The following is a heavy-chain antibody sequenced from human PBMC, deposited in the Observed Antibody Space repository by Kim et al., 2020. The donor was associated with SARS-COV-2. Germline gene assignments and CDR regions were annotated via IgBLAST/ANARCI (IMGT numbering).Heavy chain of an antibody. D-gene: IGHD6-19*01. Sequence: GGSLRPSCAASGFTFSSYGMHWVRQAPGKGLEWVAVIWYDGSNKYYADSVKGRFTISRDNSKNTLYLQMNSLRAEDTAVYYCARDVTGYSSGPSWYWGQGTLVTVSS. J-gene: IGHJ4*02. CDR1: GFTFSSYG. CDR3: ARDVTGYSSGPSWY. V-gene: IGHV3-33*01. CDR2: IWYDGSNK.